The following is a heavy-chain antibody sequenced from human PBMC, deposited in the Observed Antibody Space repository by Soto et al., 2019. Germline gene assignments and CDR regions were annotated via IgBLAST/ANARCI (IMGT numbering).Heavy chain of an antibody. V-gene: IGHV4-59*01. Sequence: SDTLSLTCTVSGGFISRYYWSLIRQPPGKGLEWFGYIYYSGSTNYNPSLKSRVTISVDTSKNWFSLKLSSVTAADTAVYYCAASIPPGWTDINWFDPWGQGTLVTVSS. D-gene: IGHD3-3*01. CDR3: AASIPPGWTDINWFDP. CDR1: GGFISRYY. CDR2: IYYSGST. J-gene: IGHJ5*02.